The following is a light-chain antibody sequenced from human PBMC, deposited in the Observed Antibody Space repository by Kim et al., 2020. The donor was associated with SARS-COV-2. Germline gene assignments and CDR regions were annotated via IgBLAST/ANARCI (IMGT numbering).Light chain of an antibody. V-gene: IGLV6-57*03. J-gene: IGLJ2*01. CDR3: QSYNRDNVI. Sequence: GKPVTISCTRSSGSIDDTYVQWYQQRPGGVPTTVIYEDDQRPSGVSDRFSGSIDNSSNSASLTISGLRTEDEADYYCQSYNRDNVIFGGGTKLTVL. CDR1: SGSIDDTY. CDR2: EDD.